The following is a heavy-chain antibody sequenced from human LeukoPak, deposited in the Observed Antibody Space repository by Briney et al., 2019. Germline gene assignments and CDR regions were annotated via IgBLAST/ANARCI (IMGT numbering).Heavy chain of an antibody. CDR3: ARAYYDFWSGYATYYYYYMDV. CDR2: IYRSGST. J-gene: IGHJ6*03. Sequence: SETLSLTCTVSGYSISSGYYWGWIRQPPGKGLEWIGSIYRSGSTYYNPSLKSRVTISVDTSKNQFSLKLSSVTAADTAVYYCARAYYDFWSGYATYYYYYMDVWGKGTTVTVSS. CDR1: GYSISSGYY. D-gene: IGHD3-3*01. V-gene: IGHV4-38-2*02.